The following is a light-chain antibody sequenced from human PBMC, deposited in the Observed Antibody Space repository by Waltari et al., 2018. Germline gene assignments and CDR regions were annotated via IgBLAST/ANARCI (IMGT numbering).Light chain of an antibody. CDR1: SGSITSNF. CDR3: QSYDDNYVWV. CDR2: DND. Sequence: FILTQPHSVSESPGKTVTISCTRSSGSITSNFVQWYRHRPGRAPTTVIYDNDQKTPPNLHRVSSSIDASSNSASLTISGLTAEDEADYYCQSYDDNYVWVFGGGTKLPAL. J-gene: IGLJ3*02. V-gene: IGLV6-57*03.